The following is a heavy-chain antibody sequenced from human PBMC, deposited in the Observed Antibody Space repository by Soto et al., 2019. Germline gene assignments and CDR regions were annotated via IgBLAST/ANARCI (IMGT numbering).Heavy chain of an antibody. D-gene: IGHD5-18*01. CDR3: ARILWTSGYSYGFDY. V-gene: IGHV4-34*01. Sequence: QVQLQQWGAGLLKPSETLSLTCAVYGGSFSGYYWSWIRQPPGKGLEWIGEINHSGSTNYNPSLKSRVTISVDTSKNQFSLKLSSVTAADTAVYYCARILWTSGYSYGFDYWGQGTLVTVSS. CDR1: GGSFSGYY. J-gene: IGHJ4*02. CDR2: INHSGST.